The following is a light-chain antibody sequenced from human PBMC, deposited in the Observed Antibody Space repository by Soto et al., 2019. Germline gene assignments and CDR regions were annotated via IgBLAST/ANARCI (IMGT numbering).Light chain of an antibody. V-gene: IGKV1-5*03. CDR3: QQYNSYPLT. J-gene: IGKJ4*01. CDR2: KAS. CDR1: QSIGSW. Sequence: DIQMTQSPSTLSASVGDRVTITCRASQSIGSWLAWYQQKPGKATKLLIYKASSLDSGVPTRFSGSGSGTEFTLTISSLQPDDFATYYCQQYNSYPLTFGGGTKVEIK.